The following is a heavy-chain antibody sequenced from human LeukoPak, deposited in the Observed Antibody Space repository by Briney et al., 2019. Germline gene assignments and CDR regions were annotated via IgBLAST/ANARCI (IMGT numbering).Heavy chain of an antibody. CDR1: GGSISSSSYY. Sequence: SETLSLTCTVSGGSISSSSYYWGWIRQPPGKGLEWIGSIYYSGSTYYNPSLKSRVTISVDTSKNQFSLKLSSVTAADTAAYYCARKGDIWSGYYQTTFGYWGQGTLVTVSS. V-gene: IGHV4-39*01. CDR2: IYYSGST. J-gene: IGHJ4*02. CDR3: ARKGDIWSGYYQTTFGY. D-gene: IGHD3-3*01.